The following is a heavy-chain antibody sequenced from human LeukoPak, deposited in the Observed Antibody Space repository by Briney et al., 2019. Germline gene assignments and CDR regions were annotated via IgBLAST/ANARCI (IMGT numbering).Heavy chain of an antibody. CDR1: GGSISSGGYY. D-gene: IGHD3-22*01. CDR3: ARAQYDSRPFDY. J-gene: IGHJ4*02. CDR2: IYHSGST. V-gene: IGHV4-30-2*01. Sequence: SQTLSLTCTVSGGSISSGGYYWSWIRQPPGKGLEWIGYIYHSGSTYYNPSLKSRVTISVDRSKNQFSLKLSSVTAADTAVYYCARAQYDSRPFDYWGQGTLVTVSS.